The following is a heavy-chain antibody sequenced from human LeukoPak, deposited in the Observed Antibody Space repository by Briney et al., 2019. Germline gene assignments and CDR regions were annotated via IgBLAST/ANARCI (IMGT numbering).Heavy chain of an antibody. Sequence: PGGSLRLSCTASGFTFSNAWMSWVRQAPGKGLEWVGRIKSKADGGTTDYAAPVKGRFTISRDDSKNTLYLQMNSLKTEDTAVYYCTTDGSSSWYFDYWGQGTLVTVSS. D-gene: IGHD6-13*01. V-gene: IGHV3-15*01. CDR3: TTDGSSSWYFDY. CDR1: GFTFSNAW. J-gene: IGHJ4*02. CDR2: IKSKADGGTT.